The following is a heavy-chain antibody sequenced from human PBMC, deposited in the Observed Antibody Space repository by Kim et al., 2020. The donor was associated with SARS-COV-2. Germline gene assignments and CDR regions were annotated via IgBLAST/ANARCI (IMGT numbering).Heavy chain of an antibody. CDR3: AKEDYDSSGYLVH. CDR1: GFTFGDFA. D-gene: IGHD3-22*01. J-gene: IGHJ5*02. V-gene: IGHV3-9*01. CDR2: ISWNSGSI. Sequence: GGSLRLSCAASGFTFGDFAMHWVRQAPGKGLEWVSGISWNSGSIAYADSVKGRFTISRDNAKNSLYLQMNSLRAEDTALYYCAKEDYDSSGYLVHWGQGTLVTVSS.